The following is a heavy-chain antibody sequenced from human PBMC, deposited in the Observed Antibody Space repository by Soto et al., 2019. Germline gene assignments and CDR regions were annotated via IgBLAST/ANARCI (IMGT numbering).Heavy chain of an antibody. Sequence: SETLSLTCTVSGGSVSSGSYYWSWIRQPPGKGLEWIGYIYYSGSTNYNPSLKSRVTISVDTSKNQFSLKLSSVTAADTAVYYCARVGGTHYYYYYGMDVWGQGTTVTVSS. J-gene: IGHJ6*02. CDR2: IYYSGST. D-gene: IGHD3-16*01. V-gene: IGHV4-61*01. CDR1: GGSVSSGSYY. CDR3: ARVGGTHYYYYYGMDV.